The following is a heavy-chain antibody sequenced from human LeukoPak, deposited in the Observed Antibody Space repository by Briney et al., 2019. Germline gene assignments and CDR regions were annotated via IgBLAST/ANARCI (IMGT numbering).Heavy chain of an antibody. CDR2: IYYSGST. V-gene: IGHV4-39*01. D-gene: IGHD4-17*01. Sequence: PSETLSLTCTVSGGSIRSSSYYWGWIRQPPGKGLEWIGSIYYSGSTYYNPSLKSRVTISVDTSKNQFSLKLSSVTAADTAVYYCARRTYIYGDYAPGSVYWGQGTLVTVSS. CDR3: ARRTYIYGDYAPGSVY. J-gene: IGHJ4*02. CDR1: GGSIRSSSYY.